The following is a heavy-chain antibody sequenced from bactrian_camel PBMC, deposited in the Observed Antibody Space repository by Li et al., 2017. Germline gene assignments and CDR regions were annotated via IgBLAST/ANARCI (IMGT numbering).Heavy chain of an antibody. CDR2: IHNRSGST. D-gene: IGHD5*01. J-gene: IGHJ4*01. V-gene: IGHV3-3*01. Sequence: HVQLVESGGGSVQAGGSLRLSCSASGDAFSASCMGWFRQVSGTEREGVAVIHNRSGSTYAADSVKGRFTISQDNAKTTVYLQMNSLKPEDTATYYCGAVERGRQYALGCVGHGTQVTVS. CDR1: GDAFSASC.